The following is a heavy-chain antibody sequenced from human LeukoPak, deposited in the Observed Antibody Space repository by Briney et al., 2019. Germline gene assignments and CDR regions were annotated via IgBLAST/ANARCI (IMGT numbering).Heavy chain of an antibody. D-gene: IGHD3-10*01. CDR2: IAADGAS. CDR1: DSSFRSHD. V-gene: IGHV3-23*01. Sequence: GGSLRLSCAASDSSFRSHDMSWVRQTLERGLEWVSSIAADGASWYADSVRGRFTISRDRSQNILYLQMNSLRADDTAIYYCAKGPNFGSWRAVDYWGQGSLVTVSS. CDR3: AKGPNFGSWRAVDY. J-gene: IGHJ4*02.